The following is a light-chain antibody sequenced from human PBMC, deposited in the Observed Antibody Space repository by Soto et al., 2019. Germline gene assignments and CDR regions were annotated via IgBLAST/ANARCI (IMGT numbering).Light chain of an antibody. J-gene: IGKJ1*01. CDR1: QSISRW. V-gene: IGKV1-5*01. CDR2: DAS. Sequence: DIQMTQSPSTLSASVGDRVTITCRASQSISRWLAWYQQKPGKAPQILIWDASSLQRGVPSRFSGSGSGTEFTLTISSLQPDDFATYYCQQYSGYSTWTFGQGTKVEIK. CDR3: QQYSGYSTWT.